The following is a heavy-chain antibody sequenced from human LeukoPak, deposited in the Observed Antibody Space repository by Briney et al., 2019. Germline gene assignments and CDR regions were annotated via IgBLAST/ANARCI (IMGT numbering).Heavy chain of an antibody. V-gene: IGHV3-48*03. CDR1: GFTFSSYE. CDR2: ISRSGSTI. J-gene: IGHJ4*02. CDR3: ARGLAYYYGSGSYGFDY. Sequence: GGSLRLSCAASGFTFSSYEMNWVRQAPGKGLEWVSYISRSGSTIYYADSVKGRFTISRDNAKNSLYLQMNSLRAEDTAVYYCARGLAYYYGSGSYGFDYWGQGTLVTVSS. D-gene: IGHD3-10*01.